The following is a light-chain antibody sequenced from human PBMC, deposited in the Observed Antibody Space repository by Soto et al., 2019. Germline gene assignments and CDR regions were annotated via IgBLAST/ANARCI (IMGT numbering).Light chain of an antibody. V-gene: IGKV3-20*01. CDR3: QQYGSSPYT. CDR2: GAS. J-gene: IGKJ2*01. CDR1: QSVSNNY. Sequence: EIVFTQSPGTLSLSPGERATLSCRASQSVSNNYLAWYQQKPGQAPRLVIYGASNRATGIPDRFSASGSGTDFTLTISRLEPEEFAVYYCQQYGSSPYTVGQGTKVEIK.